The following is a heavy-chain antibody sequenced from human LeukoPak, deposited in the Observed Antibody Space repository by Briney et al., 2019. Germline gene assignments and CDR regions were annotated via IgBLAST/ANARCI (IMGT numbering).Heavy chain of an antibody. D-gene: IGHD5-12*01. CDR3: ARDPYEIVATPYYFDY. Sequence: PGGSLRLSCVASGFTFSSYSMNWVRQAPGKGLEWVSSFSSSSSYIYYADSVKGRFTISRDNAKNSLYLQMNSLRAEDTAVYYCARDPYEIVATPYYFDYWGQRTLVTVSS. CDR1: GFTFSSYS. V-gene: IGHV3-21*01. J-gene: IGHJ4*02. CDR2: FSSSSSYI.